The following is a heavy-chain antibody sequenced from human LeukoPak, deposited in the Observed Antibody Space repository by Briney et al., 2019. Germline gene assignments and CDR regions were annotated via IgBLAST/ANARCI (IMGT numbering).Heavy chain of an antibody. D-gene: IGHD6-13*01. CDR3: ARDREMEQQLVRTDY. Sequence: ASVKVSCKASGYTFTSYGISWVRQAPGQGLEWMGWISAYNGNTNYAQKLQGRVTMTTDTSTSTAYMELRSLRSDDTAVYYCARDREMEQQLVRTDYWGQGTLVTVSS. J-gene: IGHJ4*02. CDR1: GYTFTSYG. V-gene: IGHV1-18*01. CDR2: ISAYNGNT.